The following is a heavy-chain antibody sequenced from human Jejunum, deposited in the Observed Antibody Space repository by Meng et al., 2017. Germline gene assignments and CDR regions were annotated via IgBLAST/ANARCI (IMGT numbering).Heavy chain of an antibody. J-gene: IGHJ4*02. D-gene: IGHD2-15*01. Sequence: ASVKVSCKASGYTFTGYFLHWVRQAPGQGLEWMGWINPISGATNYAQKFQGRVTLSVDTSKNQFSLKLDSVTAADTAVYYCARFVGGGSSEIFDYWGQGTLVTVSS. V-gene: IGHV1-2*02. CDR3: ARFVGGGSSEIFDY. CDR2: INPISGAT. CDR1: GYTFTGYF.